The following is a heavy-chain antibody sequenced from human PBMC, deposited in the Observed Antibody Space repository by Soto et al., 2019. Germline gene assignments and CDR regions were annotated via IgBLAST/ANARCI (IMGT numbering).Heavy chain of an antibody. CDR1: GYTFTSYA. CDR2: INAGNGNT. V-gene: IGHV1-3*01. CDR3: ARSEAHSVDWFDP. Sequence: GASVKVSCKASGYTFTSYAMHWMRQAPGQRLEWMGWINAGNGNTKYSQKFQGRVTITRDTSASTAYMELSSLKFEDTAVYYCARSEAHSVDWFDPWAQVTLVPVSS. J-gene: IGHJ5*02.